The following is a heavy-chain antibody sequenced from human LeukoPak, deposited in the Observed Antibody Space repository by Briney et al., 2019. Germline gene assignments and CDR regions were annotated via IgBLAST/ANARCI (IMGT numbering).Heavy chain of an antibody. CDR3: ARESGIAAALDL. V-gene: IGHV3-74*01. D-gene: IGHD6-13*01. Sequence: GGSLRLSCAASGFTFSSYWMHWVRQAPGKGLVWVSRINTDGSSTSYADSVKGRFTISRDNAKNTLYPQMNSLRAEDTAVYYCARESGIAAALDLWGQGTLDTVSS. J-gene: IGHJ5*02. CDR2: INTDGSST. CDR1: GFTFSSYW.